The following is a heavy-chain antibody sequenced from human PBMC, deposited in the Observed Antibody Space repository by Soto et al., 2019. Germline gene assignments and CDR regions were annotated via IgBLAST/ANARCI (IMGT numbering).Heavy chain of an antibody. V-gene: IGHV3-23*01. D-gene: IGHD4-17*01. CDR2: LSERSGPT. CDR1: GFTFRRYA. J-gene: IGHJ2*01. Sequence: HPGGSLRLSCAASGFTFRRYAMSWVRQAPGKGLEWVSGLSERSGPTYYADSVKGRFTISRDNSKSTLHLEMNSLRPEDTAVYYCAKDQDNTDYYWYFDLWGRGTPVTVSS. CDR3: AKDQDNTDYYWYFDL.